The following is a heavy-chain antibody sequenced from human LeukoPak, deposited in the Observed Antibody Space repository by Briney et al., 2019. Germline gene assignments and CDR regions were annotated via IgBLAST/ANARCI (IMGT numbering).Heavy chain of an antibody. V-gene: IGHV4-39*01. Sequence: PSETLSLTCSVSGVSISGGTYYWGWIRQPPGKGLEWIGSIYYTGSTYDNPSLKSRVTISVDTSKNQFSLKLSSETAADTAVYYCARRGGSGRAFDYWGQGTLVTVSS. J-gene: IGHJ4*02. CDR2: IYYTGST. CDR3: ARRGGSGRAFDY. CDR1: GVSISGGTYY. D-gene: IGHD1-26*01.